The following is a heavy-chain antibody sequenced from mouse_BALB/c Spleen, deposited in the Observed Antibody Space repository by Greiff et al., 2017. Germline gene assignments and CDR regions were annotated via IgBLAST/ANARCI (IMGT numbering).Heavy chain of an antibody. J-gene: IGHJ4*01. Sequence: EVQLVESGGGLVKLGGSLKLSCAASGFTFSSYYMSWVRQTPEKRLELVAAINSNGGSTYYPDTVKGRFTISRDNAKNTLYLQMSSLKSEDTALYDCARNDGTGYAMDYWGQGTSVTVSA. V-gene: IGHV5-6-2*01. CDR2: INSNGGST. D-gene: IGHD2-12*01. CDR1: GFTFSSYY. CDR3: ARNDGTGYAMDY.